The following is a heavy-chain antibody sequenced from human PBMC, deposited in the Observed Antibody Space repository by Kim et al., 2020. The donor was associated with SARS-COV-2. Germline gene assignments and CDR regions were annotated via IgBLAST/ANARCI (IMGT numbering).Heavy chain of an antibody. V-gene: IGHV1-18*04. CDR1: GYTFTSYG. Sequence: ASVKVSCKASGYTFTSYGISWVRQAPGQGLEWMGWISAYNGNTNYAQKLQGRVTMTTDTSTSTAYMELRSLRSDDTAVYYCARAYYYDSSGYYLTRVGYFDLWGRGTLVTVSS. D-gene: IGHD3-22*01. J-gene: IGHJ2*01. CDR2: ISAYNGNT. CDR3: ARAYYYDSSGYYLTRVGYFDL.